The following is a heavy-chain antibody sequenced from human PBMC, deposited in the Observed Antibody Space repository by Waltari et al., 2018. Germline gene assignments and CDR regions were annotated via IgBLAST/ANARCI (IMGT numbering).Heavy chain of an antibody. J-gene: IGHJ6*03. CDR1: GFNFRNYG. D-gene: IGHD2-2*01. CDR2: ITSDGSGT. Sequence: EVQLVESGGELVQPGGSLRLSGAAAGFNFRNYGMNWVRQAPGKGLEWVSSITSDGSGTYYADTVKGRFTTSRDNSNNTVFLQMNSLRVEDTALYYCAKHQLLQAYYYSMDVWGKGTTVTVSS. V-gene: IGHV3-23*04. CDR3: AKHQLLQAYYYSMDV.